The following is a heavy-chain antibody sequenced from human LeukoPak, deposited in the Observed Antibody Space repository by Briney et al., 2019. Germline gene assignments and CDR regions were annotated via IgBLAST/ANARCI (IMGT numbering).Heavy chain of an antibody. CDR3: ARDGEYGTGSYYRGCLDY. CDR1: GYSFTAFY. CDR2: IHARSGET. D-gene: IGHD3-10*01. V-gene: IGHV1-2*02. J-gene: IGHJ4*02. Sequence: ASVKVSCKTSGYSFTAFYIHWVRQAPGQGLEWMGWIHARSGETNYAQKFKGRVTMARDTSISTVYLDLSSLGSDDTAVYYCARDGEYGTGSYYRGCLDYWGQGTLVTVSS.